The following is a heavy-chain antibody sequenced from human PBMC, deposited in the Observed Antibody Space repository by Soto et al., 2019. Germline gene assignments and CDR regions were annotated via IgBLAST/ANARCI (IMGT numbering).Heavy chain of an antibody. CDR2: ISTYNENT. Sequence: GASVKVSCKASGYSFTRYGFSWVRQAPGQGLEWMGWISTYNENTKYTQKFQGRVTMTTDTSTSTAYMELRSLTSDDTAVYYCARGGYCSSGSCALYSHDYFGMDVWGQGTTVTVSS. D-gene: IGHD2-15*01. V-gene: IGHV1-18*01. J-gene: IGHJ6*02. CDR3: ARGGYCSSGSCALYSHDYFGMDV. CDR1: GYSFTRYG.